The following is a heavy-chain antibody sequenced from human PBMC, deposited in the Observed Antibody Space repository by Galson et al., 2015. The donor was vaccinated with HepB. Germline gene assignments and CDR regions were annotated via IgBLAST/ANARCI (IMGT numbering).Heavy chain of an antibody. CDR1: GFTFSNAW. CDR3: TTDDSSSGWGDFHQINDY. V-gene: IGHV3-15*01. CDR2: IKSKTDGGTT. J-gene: IGHJ4*02. D-gene: IGHD6-19*01. Sequence: SLRLSCAASGFTFSNAWMSWVRQAPGKGLEWVGRIKSKTDGGTTDYAAPVKGRFTISRDDSKNTLYLQMNSLKTEDTAVYYCTTDDSSSGWGDFHQINDYWGQGTLVTVSS.